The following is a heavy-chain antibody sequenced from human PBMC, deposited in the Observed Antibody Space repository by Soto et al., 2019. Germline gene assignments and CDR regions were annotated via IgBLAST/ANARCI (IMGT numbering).Heavy chain of an antibody. CDR2: VSHDGRNT. CDR3: AKGGRQWLVTSDFNY. Sequence: GGSLRLSCAASGVTFSNYGMHWVRQTPGKGLEWVAVVSHDGRNTHYADSVKGRFTISRDSSKNTVSLEMTSLRAEDTAVYYCAKGGRQWLVTSDFNYWGQGALVTVSS. CDR1: GVTFSNYG. J-gene: IGHJ4*02. V-gene: IGHV3-30*18. D-gene: IGHD6-19*01.